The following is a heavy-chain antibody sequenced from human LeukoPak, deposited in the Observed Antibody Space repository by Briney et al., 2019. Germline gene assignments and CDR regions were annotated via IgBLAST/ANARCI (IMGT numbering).Heavy chain of an antibody. V-gene: IGHV4-39*07. CDR1: GGSISSSSYY. J-gene: IGHJ5*02. D-gene: IGHD6-13*01. Sequence: SETLSLTCTVSGGSISSSSYYWGWIRQPPGKGLEWIGSIYYSGSTYYNPSLKSRVTISVDTSKNQFSLKLSSVTAADTAVYYCARVLAAAGNNWFDPWGQGTLVSVSS. CDR3: ARVLAAAGNNWFDP. CDR2: IYYSGST.